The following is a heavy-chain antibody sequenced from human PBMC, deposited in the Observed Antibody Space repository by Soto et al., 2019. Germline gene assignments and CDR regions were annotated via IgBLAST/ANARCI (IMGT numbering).Heavy chain of an antibody. V-gene: IGHV4-31*03. D-gene: IGHD2-15*01. CDR2: IYYSGFT. Sequence: QVQMQESGPGLVKPSQTLSLTCTVSGGSICSGGYYWSWIRQHPGKGLEWIGYIYYSGFTYYNPSLKSRLTISVDASKTQFSLKLSSVTAADTAVYYCARTIGNWGQGTLVTVSS. CDR3: ARTIGN. J-gene: IGHJ4*02. CDR1: GGSICSGGYY.